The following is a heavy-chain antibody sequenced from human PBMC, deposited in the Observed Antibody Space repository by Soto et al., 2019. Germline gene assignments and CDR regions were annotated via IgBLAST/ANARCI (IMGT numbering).Heavy chain of an antibody. D-gene: IGHD1-20*01. CDR1: GFTFSSYS. CDR2: ISSSSSYI. Sequence: GGSLRLSCAASGFTFSSYSMNWVRQAPGKGLEWVSSISSSSSYIYYADSVKGRFTISRDNAKSSLYLQMNSLRAEDTAVYYCARDKNPRIKYFDYWGQGTLVTVSS. J-gene: IGHJ4*02. CDR3: ARDKNPRIKYFDY. V-gene: IGHV3-21*01.